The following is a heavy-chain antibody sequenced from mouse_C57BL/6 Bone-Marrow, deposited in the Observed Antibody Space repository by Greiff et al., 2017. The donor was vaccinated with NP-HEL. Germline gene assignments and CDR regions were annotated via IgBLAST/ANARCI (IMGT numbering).Heavy chain of an antibody. CDR2: ISSGSSTI. V-gene: IGHV5-17*01. CDR3: AIKGYYARDY. Sequence: EVQLVESGGGLVKPGGSLKLSCAASGFTFSDYGMHWVSQAPEKGLEWVAYISSGSSTIYYADTVKGRFTISRDNAKNNLFLQMTSLRSEDTAMYYCAIKGYYARDYWGQGTSVTVSS. CDR1: GFTFSDYG. J-gene: IGHJ4*01.